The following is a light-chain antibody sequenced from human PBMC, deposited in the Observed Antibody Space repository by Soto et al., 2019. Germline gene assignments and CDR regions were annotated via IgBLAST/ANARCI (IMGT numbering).Light chain of an antibody. J-gene: IGKJ2*01. CDR3: QQSYSSPYT. CDR2: AAS. CDR1: QSISSN. V-gene: IGKV1-39*01. Sequence: DIQMTQSASSLSASVGDRVTITCRASQSISSNLNWHQQKPGKAPKVLIYAASRLQSGVPSRFSGSGSGTDFTLTISSLQPEDFATDYCQQSYSSPYTFAQGTKLEIK.